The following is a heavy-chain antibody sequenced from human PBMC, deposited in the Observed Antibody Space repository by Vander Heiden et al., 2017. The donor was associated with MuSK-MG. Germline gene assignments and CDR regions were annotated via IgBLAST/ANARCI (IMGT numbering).Heavy chain of an antibody. CDR1: GFHFSSYG. Sequence: QVQLVESGGGVVQPGRSLRVSCEASGFHFSSYGMHWVRQAPGKGLEWVAVISYDGSNKYYADSVKGRFTISRDNSKNTLYLQMNSLRAEDTAVYYCAAGVGMGAPTGDVGAFDIWGQGTMVTVSS. V-gene: IGHV3-30*03. CDR3: AAGVGMGAPTGDVGAFDI. D-gene: IGHD1-26*01. J-gene: IGHJ3*02. CDR2: ISYDGSNK.